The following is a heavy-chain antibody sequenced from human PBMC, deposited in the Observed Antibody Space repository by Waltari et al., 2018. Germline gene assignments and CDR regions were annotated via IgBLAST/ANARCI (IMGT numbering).Heavy chain of an antibody. CDR2: ISYDGSNK. D-gene: IGHD1-26*01. CDR1: GFTFSSYA. Sequence: QVQLVASGGGVGQPGRYLRLPCAASGFTFSSYAMHWVRQAPGKGLEGLAVISYDGSNKYYADSVKGRFTISRDNSKNTLYLQMNSLRAEDTAVYYCAKVGATGWGQGTLVTVSS. J-gene: IGHJ4*02. CDR3: AKVGATG. V-gene: IGHV3-30-3*01.